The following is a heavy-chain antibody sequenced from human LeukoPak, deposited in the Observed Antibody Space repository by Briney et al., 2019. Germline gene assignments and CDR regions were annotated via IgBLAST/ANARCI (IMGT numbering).Heavy chain of an antibody. Sequence: GGFLRLSCAASGFTFSSYSMNWVRQAPGKGLEWVSYISSSSSTISYADSVKGRFTISRDNAKNSLYLQMNSLRDEDTAVYYCARDPPYSGSPAREDYWGQGTLVTVSS. CDR1: GFTFSSYS. V-gene: IGHV3-48*02. CDR3: ARDPPYSGSPAREDY. J-gene: IGHJ4*02. CDR2: ISSSSSTI. D-gene: IGHD1-26*01.